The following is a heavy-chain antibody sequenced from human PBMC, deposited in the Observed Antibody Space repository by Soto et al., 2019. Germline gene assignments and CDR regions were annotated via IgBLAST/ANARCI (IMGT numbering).Heavy chain of an antibody. CDR3: ARDGYFYYGMDV. D-gene: IGHD2-21*01. CDR2: ISSSGITI. V-gene: IGHV3-48*03. Sequence: GGSLRLSCAGSGFTFSGYQMHWVRQAPGKGLEWVSYISSSGITIYYAESVKGRFTISRDNAKNSLYLHMNSLRADDTAVYYCARDGYFYYGMDVWGQGTTVTVSS. J-gene: IGHJ6*02. CDR1: GFTFSGYQ.